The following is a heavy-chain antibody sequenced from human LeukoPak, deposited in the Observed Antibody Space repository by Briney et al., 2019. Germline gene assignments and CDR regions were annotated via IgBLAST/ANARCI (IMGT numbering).Heavy chain of an antibody. CDR3: ARVKTMVRGVTSSGTLQNWFDP. V-gene: IGHV3-11*01. CDR2: ISSSGSTI. CDR1: GFTFSDYY. D-gene: IGHD3-10*01. J-gene: IGHJ5*02. Sequence: GGSLRLSCAASGFTFSDYYMSWIRQAPGKGLEWVSYISSSGSTIYYADSVKGRFTISRDNAKNSLYLQMNSLRAEDTAVYYCARVKTMVRGVTSSGTLQNWFDPWGQGTLVTVSS.